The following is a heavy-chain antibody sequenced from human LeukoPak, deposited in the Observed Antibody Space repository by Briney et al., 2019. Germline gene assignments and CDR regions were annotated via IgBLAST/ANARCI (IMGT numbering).Heavy chain of an antibody. Sequence: GGSLRLSCAASGFTFSSYAMSWVRQAPGKGLEWVANIKEDGSEKYYVDSVRGRFTISRDNAKNSLYLQMNSLGGDDTALYYCARGKAALMDVWGKGTTVTVSS. CDR2: IKEDGSEK. V-gene: IGHV3-7*04. CDR1: GFTFSSYA. CDR3: ARGKAALMDV. J-gene: IGHJ6*03. D-gene: IGHD6-6*01.